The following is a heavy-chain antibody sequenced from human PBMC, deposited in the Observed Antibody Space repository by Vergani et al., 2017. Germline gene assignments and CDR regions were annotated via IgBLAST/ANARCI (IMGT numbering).Heavy chain of an antibody. J-gene: IGHJ3*02. D-gene: IGHD2-2*02. CDR2: IWYDGSNK. CDR1: GFTFSSYG. CDR3: AKDRGYCSSTSCYTDDAFDI. V-gene: IGHV3-33*06. Sequence: QVQLVESGGGVVQPGRSLRLSCAASGFTFSSYGMHWVRQAPGKGLEWVAVIWYDGSNKYYADSVKGRFTISRDNSKNTLYLQMNSLRAEDTAVYYCAKDRGYCSSTSCYTDDAFDIWGQGTMVTVSS.